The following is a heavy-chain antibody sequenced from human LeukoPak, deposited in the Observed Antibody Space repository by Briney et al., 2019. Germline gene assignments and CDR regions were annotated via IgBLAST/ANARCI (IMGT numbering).Heavy chain of an antibody. V-gene: IGHV3-66*01. CDR2: IYSGGST. CDR1: EFTVSNNY. CDR3: ARGATLTQLDY. Sequence: GGSLRLSCAASEFTVSNNYMSWVRQAPGKGLEWVSVIYSGGSTYYADSVKGRFTISRDNSKNTLYLQMNSLRAEDTAVYYCARGATLTQLDYWGQGTLVTVSS. J-gene: IGHJ4*02.